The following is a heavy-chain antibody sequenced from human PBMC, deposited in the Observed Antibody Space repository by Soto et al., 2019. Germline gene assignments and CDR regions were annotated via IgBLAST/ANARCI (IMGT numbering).Heavy chain of an antibody. Sequence: RLSCAASGFTFSSYWMSWVRQAPGTGLEWVANIKQDGSEKYYVDSVKGRFTISRDNAKNSLYLQMNSLRAEDTAVYYCARDRDTAMAYFDYWGQGTLVTVSS. CDR1: GFTFSSYW. CDR2: IKQDGSEK. V-gene: IGHV3-7*03. CDR3: ARDRDTAMAYFDY. J-gene: IGHJ4*02. D-gene: IGHD5-18*01.